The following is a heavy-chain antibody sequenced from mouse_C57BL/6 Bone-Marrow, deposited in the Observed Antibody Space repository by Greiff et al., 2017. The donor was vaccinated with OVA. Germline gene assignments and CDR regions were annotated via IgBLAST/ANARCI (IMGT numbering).Heavy chain of an antibody. CDR1: GFSLTSYG. CDR3: ASRIYYGSTGYAMDY. Sequence: VKLVESGPGLVAPSQSLSITCTVSGFSLTSYGVDWVRQSPGKGLEWLGVIWGVGSTNYNSALKSRLSISKDNSKSQVFLKMNSLQTDDTAMYYCASRIYYGSTGYAMDYWGQGTSVTVSS. V-gene: IGHV2-6*01. J-gene: IGHJ4*01. D-gene: IGHD2-2*01. CDR2: IWGVGST.